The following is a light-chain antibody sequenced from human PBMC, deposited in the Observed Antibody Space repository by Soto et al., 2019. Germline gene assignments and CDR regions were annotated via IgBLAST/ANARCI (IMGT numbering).Light chain of an antibody. CDR2: GAS. CDR3: QQYGGSPPLT. V-gene: IGKV3-20*01. Sequence: ENVLTQSPGTLSLSPGDRATLSCRASQSLSRTYIAWYQQQPGQAPRLLIYGASNRATGIPDRFSGSGSGTDFTLTISRLEPEDFAVYYCQQYGGSPPLTFGGGTKVETK. CDR1: QSLSRTY. J-gene: IGKJ4*01.